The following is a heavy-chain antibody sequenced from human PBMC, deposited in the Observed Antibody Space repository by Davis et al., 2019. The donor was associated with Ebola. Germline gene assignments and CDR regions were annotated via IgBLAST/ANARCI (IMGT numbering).Heavy chain of an antibody. CDR3: AREWDYDSSDSSGSFDS. D-gene: IGHD3-22*01. CDR1: GFTFSDYY. CDR2: ISSSSSYT. V-gene: IGHV3-11*06. Sequence: GESLKISCAASGFTFSDYYMSWIRQAPGKGLEWVSYISSSSSYTNYADSVKGRFTISRDNAKNSLYLQMNSLRAEDTAVYYCAREWDYDSSDSSGSFDSWGQGTLVTVSS. J-gene: IGHJ4*02.